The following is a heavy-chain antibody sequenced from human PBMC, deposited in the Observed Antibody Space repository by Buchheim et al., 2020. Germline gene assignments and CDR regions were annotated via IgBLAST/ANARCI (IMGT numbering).Heavy chain of an antibody. Sequence: QVQLQESGPGLVKPSETLSLTCTVSGGSISSYSWSWIRQPPGKGLEWIGYIYYSGSTNYNPSLKSRFTISVDTSKNQFSLKLSSVTAADTAVYYCARTLGGYWSGGSCYPYCFDYWGQGTL. V-gene: IGHV4-59*01. CDR3: ARTLGGYWSGGSCYPYCFDY. J-gene: IGHJ4*02. D-gene: IGHD2-15*01. CDR2: IYYSGST. CDR1: GGSISSYS.